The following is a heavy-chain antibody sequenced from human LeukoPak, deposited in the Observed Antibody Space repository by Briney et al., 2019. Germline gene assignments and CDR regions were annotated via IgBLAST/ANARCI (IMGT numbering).Heavy chain of an antibody. CDR3: ARGSHRLYDYVWGTYESKDY. CDR2: ISGYNANT. D-gene: IGHD3-16*01. V-gene: IGHV1-18*01. CDR1: GYTFTNYG. J-gene: IGHJ4*02. Sequence: GASVKVSCKASGYTFTNYGISWVRQAPGQGLDWMGWISGYNANTNYVQKFQGRVTMTPDTSTHTAYMELRSLRSDDTAVYYCARGSHRLYDYVWGTYESKDYWGQGTLVTVSS.